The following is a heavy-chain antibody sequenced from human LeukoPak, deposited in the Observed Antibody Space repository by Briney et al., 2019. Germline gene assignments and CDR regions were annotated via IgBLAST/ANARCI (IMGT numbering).Heavy chain of an antibody. CDR1: GYTCSSYD. CDR3: ARLLGSSLYGSYYYYYMDV. CDR2: MNPNSGNT. V-gene: IGHV1-8*01. J-gene: IGHJ6*03. D-gene: IGHD6-13*01. Sequence: ASVKVSCKASGYTCSSYDIYWGRQATRQGREWMGWMNPNSGNTGYAQKFQGRVTMTRNTSISTAYMELSSLRSEATAVYYCARLLGSSLYGSYYYYYMDVWGKGTTVTISS.